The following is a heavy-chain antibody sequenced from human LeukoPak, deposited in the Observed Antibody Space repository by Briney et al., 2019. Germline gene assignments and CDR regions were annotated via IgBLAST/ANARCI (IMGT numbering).Heavy chain of an antibody. CDR1: GRSFSGYY. D-gene: IGHD1-14*01. V-gene: IGHV4-34*01. CDR3: ARTSNGKYYFDY. CDR2: INHSGST. Sequence: SETLSLTCAVYGRSFSGYYWSWIRQPPGKGLEWIGEINHSGSTNYNPSLKSRVTISVDTSKNQFSPKLNSVTAADTAVYYCARTSNGKYYFDYWGQGTLVTVSS. J-gene: IGHJ4*02.